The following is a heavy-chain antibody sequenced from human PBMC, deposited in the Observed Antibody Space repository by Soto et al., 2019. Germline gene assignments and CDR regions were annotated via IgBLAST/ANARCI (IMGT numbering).Heavy chain of an antibody. D-gene: IGHD6-19*01. Sequence: SVKVSCKASGGTFSSYAISWVRQAPGQGLEWMGGIIPIFGTANYAQKFQGRVTITADESTSTAYMELSSLRSEDTAVYYCARVYVAGSPLQKNWFGPWGQGTLFTVSS. CDR3: ARVYVAGSPLQKNWFGP. J-gene: IGHJ5*02. CDR2: IIPIFGTA. V-gene: IGHV1-69*13. CDR1: GGTFSSYA.